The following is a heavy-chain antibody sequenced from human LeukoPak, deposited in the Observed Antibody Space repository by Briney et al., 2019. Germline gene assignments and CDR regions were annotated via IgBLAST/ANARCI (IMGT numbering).Heavy chain of an antibody. J-gene: IGHJ4*02. CDR2: TSTSGGSA. CDR3: ARYSGSYYYPPAWDL. CDR1: GFTFSNNA. Sequence: QSGGSLRLSCAASGFTFSNNAMSWVRQAPGKGLEWVSATSTSGGSAYYADSVKARFTISRDNSKNTLYLQMDSLRADDTAVYYCARYSGSYYYPPAWDLWGQGTLVTVSS. D-gene: IGHD1-26*01. V-gene: IGHV3-23*01.